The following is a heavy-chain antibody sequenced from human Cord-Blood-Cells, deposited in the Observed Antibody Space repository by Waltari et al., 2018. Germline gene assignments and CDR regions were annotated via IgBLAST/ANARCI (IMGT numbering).Heavy chain of an antibody. D-gene: IGHD3-10*01. CDR1: GGSFSGYY. V-gene: IGHV4-34*01. J-gene: IGHJ4*02. Sequence: QVQLQQWGAGLLKPSETLSLTCAVHGGSFSGYYWSWTRQPPGKGLEWIGEINHSGSTNYNPSLKSRVTISVDTSKNQFSLKLSSVTAADTAVYYCARRGGITMVRGVIIPYFDYWGQGTLVTVSS. CDR3: ARRGGITMVRGVIIPYFDY. CDR2: INHSGST.